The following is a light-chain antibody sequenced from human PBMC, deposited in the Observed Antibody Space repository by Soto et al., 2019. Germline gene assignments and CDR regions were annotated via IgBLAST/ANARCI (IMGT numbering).Light chain of an antibody. CDR2: EVS. CDR1: SSDVGGYNS. Sequence: QSALTQPASVSGSPGQSITVSCTGTSSDVGGYNSVSWYQQHPGKPPKLIIYEVSNRPSGVSDRFSGSKSGNTASLTISGLQAEDEADYYCSSSTSSNTFVFGTGTKVTVL. V-gene: IGLV2-14*03. CDR3: SSSTSSNTFV. J-gene: IGLJ1*01.